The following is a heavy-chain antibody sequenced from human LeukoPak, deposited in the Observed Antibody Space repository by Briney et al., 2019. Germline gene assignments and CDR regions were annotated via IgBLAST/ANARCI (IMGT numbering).Heavy chain of an antibody. V-gene: IGHV4-34*01. CDR1: GGSFSGYY. CDR2: INHSGST. D-gene: IGHD4-17*01. CDR3: ARGPKTVTGNDY. Sequence: SETLSLTCAVYGGSFSGYYWSWIRQPPGKGLEWIGEINHSGSTNYNPSLKSRVTISVDPSKNQFSLKLSSVTAADTAVYYCARGPKTVTGNDYWGQGTLVTVSS. J-gene: IGHJ4*02.